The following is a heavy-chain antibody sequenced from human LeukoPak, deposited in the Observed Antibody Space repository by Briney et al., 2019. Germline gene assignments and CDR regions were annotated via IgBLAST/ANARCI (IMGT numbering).Heavy chain of an antibody. CDR3: AELGITMIGGV. Sequence: GGSLRLSCAASGFTFSSYEMNWVRQAPGRGLEWVSYISSSGSTIYYADSVKGRFTISRDNAKNSLYLQMNSLRAEDTAVYYCAELGITMIGGVWGKETTVTISS. D-gene: IGHD3-10*02. CDR2: ISSSGSTI. CDR1: GFTFSSYE. V-gene: IGHV3-48*03. J-gene: IGHJ6*04.